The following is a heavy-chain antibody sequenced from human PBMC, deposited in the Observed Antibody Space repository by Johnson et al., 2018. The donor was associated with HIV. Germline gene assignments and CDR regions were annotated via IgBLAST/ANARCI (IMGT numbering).Heavy chain of an antibody. Sequence: QVLLVESGGGVVQPGRSLRLSCAASGFTFSSYAMHWVRQAPGKGLEWVAVISYDGSNKYYADSVRGRFTISRDNSKNTLYLQMNSLRAEDTAVYYCARDRMRGATKDAFDIWGQGTMVTVSS. J-gene: IGHJ3*02. CDR1: GFTFSSYA. CDR3: ARDRMRGATKDAFDI. V-gene: IGHV3-30-3*01. CDR2: ISYDGSNK. D-gene: IGHD1-26*01.